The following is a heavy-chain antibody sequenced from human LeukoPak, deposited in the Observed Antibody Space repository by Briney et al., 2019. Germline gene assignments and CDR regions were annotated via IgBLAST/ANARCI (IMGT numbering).Heavy chain of an antibody. Sequence: GGSLRLSCAVSGLTVRTSAMSWVRQAPGKGLEWVSLLYSGGSTYYADSVKGRFTISRDNSKNTLYLQMNSLRAEDTAVYYCASRDKGYYYGMDVWGQGTTVTVSS. CDR3: ASRDKGYYYGMDV. D-gene: IGHD5-24*01. CDR2: LYSGGST. J-gene: IGHJ6*02. V-gene: IGHV3-66*01. CDR1: GLTVRTSA.